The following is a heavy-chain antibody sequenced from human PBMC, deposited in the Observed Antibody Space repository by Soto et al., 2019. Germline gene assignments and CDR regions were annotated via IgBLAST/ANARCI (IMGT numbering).Heavy chain of an antibody. CDR2: ISAYNGNT. D-gene: IGHD3-3*01. CDR1: GYTFTSYG. V-gene: IGHV1-18*01. J-gene: IGHJ4*02. CDR3: ARGWYDFWSGYYFDY. Sequence: GASVKVSCKASGYTFTSYGISWVRQAPGQGLEWMGWISAYNGNTNYAQKLQGRVTMTTDTSTSTAYMELRSLRSDDTAVYYCARGWYDFWSGYYFDYWGQGTLVTVSS.